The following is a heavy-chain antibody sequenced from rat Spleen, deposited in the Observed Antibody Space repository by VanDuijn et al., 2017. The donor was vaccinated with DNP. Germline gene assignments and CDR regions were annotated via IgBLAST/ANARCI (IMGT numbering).Heavy chain of an antibody. Sequence: EVQLVETGGGLVQPGRSLRLSCVASGFTFTSYWMYWMRQAPGKGLEWVATITYDGRSTYYRDSMKGRFTISRDNAKSTLYLQMDSLRSDDTATYYCARQRWYYSGEGMDYWGQGVMVTVSS. CDR1: GFTFTSYW. V-gene: IGHV5-58*01. CDR3: ARQRWYYSGEGMDY. CDR2: ITYDGRST. J-gene: IGHJ2*01. D-gene: IGHD1-1*01.